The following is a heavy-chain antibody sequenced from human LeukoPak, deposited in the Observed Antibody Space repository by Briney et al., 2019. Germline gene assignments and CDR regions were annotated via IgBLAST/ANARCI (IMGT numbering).Heavy chain of an antibody. Sequence: PGRSLRLSCAASGFTFDDYAMHWVRQAPGKGLEWVSGISWNSGSIGYADSVKGRFTISRDNAKNSLYLQMNSLRAEDTAVYYCAGQSRLGYCSGGSCYSQPFDPWGQGTLVTVSS. CDR1: GFTFDDYA. J-gene: IGHJ5*02. D-gene: IGHD2-15*01. CDR3: AGQSRLGYCSGGSCYSQPFDP. V-gene: IGHV3-9*01. CDR2: ISWNSGSI.